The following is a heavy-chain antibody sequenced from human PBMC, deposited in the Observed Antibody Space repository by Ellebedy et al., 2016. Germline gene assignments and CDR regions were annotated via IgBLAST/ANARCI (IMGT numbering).Heavy chain of an antibody. CDR3: ARDSPPSGSGDNWFDP. V-gene: IGHV4-39*07. CDR1: GGSISSSSYY. Sequence: SETLSLTXTVSGGSISSSSYYWGWIRQPPGKGLEWIGSIYYSGSTYYNPSLKSRVTISVDTSKNQFSLKLSSVTAADTAVYYCARDSPPSGSGDNWFDPWGQGTLVTVSS. CDR2: IYYSGST. J-gene: IGHJ5*02. D-gene: IGHD3-10*01.